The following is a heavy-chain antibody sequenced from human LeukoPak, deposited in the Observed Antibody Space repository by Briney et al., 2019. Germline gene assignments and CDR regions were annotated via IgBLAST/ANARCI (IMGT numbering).Heavy chain of an antibody. CDR3: ARGFDNWNNNWFDP. D-gene: IGHD1/OR15-1a*01. CDR2: ISAYNGNT. J-gene: IGHJ5*02. Sequence: ASVKVSCKASGYTFTGYYMHWVRQAPGQGLEWMGWISAYNGNTNYAQKLQGRVTMTTDTSTSTAYMGLRSLRSDDTAVYYCARGFDNWNNNWFDPWGQGTLVTVSS. CDR1: GYTFTGYY. V-gene: IGHV1-18*04.